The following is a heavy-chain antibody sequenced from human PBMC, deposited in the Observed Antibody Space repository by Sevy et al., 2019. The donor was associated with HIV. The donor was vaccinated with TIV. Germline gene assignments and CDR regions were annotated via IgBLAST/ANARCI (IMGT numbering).Heavy chain of an antibody. CDR2: LNTLRGGT. Sequence: ASVKVSCKASGYTFTGYYMHWVRQTPGQGLEWVGWLNTLRGGTNYAQKFQGRATMTRDTSISTAYMEVTRLRSDDTAVFYCARGFSGYDLFPSGFDYWGQRTLVTVSS. CDR1: GYTFTGYY. J-gene: IGHJ4*02. CDR3: ARGFSGYDLFPSGFDY. D-gene: IGHD5-12*01. V-gene: IGHV1-2*02.